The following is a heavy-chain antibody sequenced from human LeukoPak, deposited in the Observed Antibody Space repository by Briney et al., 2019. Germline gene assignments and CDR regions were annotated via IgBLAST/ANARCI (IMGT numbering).Heavy chain of an antibody. CDR2: IYPGDSDN. V-gene: IGHV5-51*01. Sequence: AGASLQISCSASGYKFPNQWLAGVRPLGGKGLEWGGNIYPGDSDNRYNPSFQGHVTISADKSTSTAYLQWSRLQASDTAMYYCARRSVADTTGYGLDLWGQGTLVTVSS. J-gene: IGHJ3*01. CDR1: GYKFPNQW. CDR3: ARRSVADTTGYGLDL. D-gene: IGHD4-11*01.